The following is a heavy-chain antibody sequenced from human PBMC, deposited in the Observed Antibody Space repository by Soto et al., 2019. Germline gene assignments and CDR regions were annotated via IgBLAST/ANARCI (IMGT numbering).Heavy chain of an antibody. D-gene: IGHD6-13*01. CDR3: GVDRSSTLVGMDV. CDR1: GFTFSSFA. V-gene: IGHV3-33*01. Sequence: PGGSLRLSCTASGFTFSSFAMHWVRQAPGKGLEWVAATSYDGSNQYYGDSVKGRLTISRDNSKNTLYLQMNSLRAEDTAVFYCGVDRSSTLVGMDVWGQGTTVTVSS. J-gene: IGHJ6*02. CDR2: TSYDGSNQ.